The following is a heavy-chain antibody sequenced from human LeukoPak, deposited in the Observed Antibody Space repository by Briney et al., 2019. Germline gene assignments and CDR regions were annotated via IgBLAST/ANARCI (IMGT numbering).Heavy chain of an antibody. CDR1: GFIFSDYY. CDR2: INGGGTTK. Sequence: AGGSLRLSCAASGFIFSDYYMNWIRQAPGKGLEWVSHINGGGTTKYYADSVRGRFTLSRDNAKNTLYLQMNNLRAEDTAAYYCTRGVFSDVWGTGTTVTVSS. J-gene: IGHJ6*04. V-gene: IGHV3-11*01. CDR3: TRGVFSDV.